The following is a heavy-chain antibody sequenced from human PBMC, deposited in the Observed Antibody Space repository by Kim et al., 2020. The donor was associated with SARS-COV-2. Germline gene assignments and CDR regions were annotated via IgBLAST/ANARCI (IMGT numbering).Heavy chain of an antibody. J-gene: IGHJ2*01. Sequence: GGSLRLSCAASRFTFSSYWMSWVRQAPGKGLEWVANIKQDGNEKYYVDSVKGRFTISRDNPKNSLFLQMNSLRAEDSAIYYCARGYSGYDRRYWYFDLWGRGTLVTVSS. CDR3: ARGYSGYDRRYWYFDL. CDR2: IKQDGNEK. D-gene: IGHD5-12*01. V-gene: IGHV3-7*01. CDR1: RFTFSSYW.